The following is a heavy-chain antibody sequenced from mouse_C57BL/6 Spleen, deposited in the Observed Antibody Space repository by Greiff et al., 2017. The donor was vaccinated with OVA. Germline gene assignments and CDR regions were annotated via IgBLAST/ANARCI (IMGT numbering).Heavy chain of an antibody. J-gene: IGHJ2*01. CDR3: ARRGYYYGSSYGY. Sequence: QVQLQQPGAELVKPGASVKLSCKASGYTFTSYWMQWVKQRPGQGLEWIGELDPSDSYTNYNQKFKGKATLTVDTSSSTAYMQLSSLTSEDSAVYYCARRGYYYGSSYGYWGQGTTLTVSS. CDR1: GYTFTSYW. V-gene: IGHV1-50*01. CDR2: LDPSDSYT. D-gene: IGHD1-1*01.